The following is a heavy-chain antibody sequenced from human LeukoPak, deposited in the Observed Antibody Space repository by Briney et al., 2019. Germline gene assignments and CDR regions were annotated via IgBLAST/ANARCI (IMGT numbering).Heavy chain of an antibody. CDR1: GFTFSSYS. CDR2: ISSSSSTI. Sequence: GGSLRLSCAASGFTFSSYSMNWVRQAPGKGLEWVSYISSSSSTIYYADSAKGRFTISRDNAKNSLYLQMNSLRAEDTAVYYCARGIAMVRGVMNYWGQGTLVTVSS. V-gene: IGHV3-48*01. J-gene: IGHJ4*02. D-gene: IGHD3-10*01. CDR3: ARGIAMVRGVMNY.